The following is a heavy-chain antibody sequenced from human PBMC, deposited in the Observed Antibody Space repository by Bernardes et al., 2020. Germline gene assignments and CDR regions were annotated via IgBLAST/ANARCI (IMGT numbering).Heavy chain of an antibody. CDR1: GDNFATYW. D-gene: IGHD3-22*01. V-gene: IGHV5-51*01. CDR3: ARRDYYDGDGYGY. Sequence: SLKISCQGSGDNFATYWIGWVRQMPGQGLEWMGMIYPIDSEIRYSPSFQGQVTISADASIGTAYLQWSSLKASDTAMYYCARRDYYDGDGYGYWGQGTLVTVSS. J-gene: IGHJ4*02. CDR2: IYPIDSEI.